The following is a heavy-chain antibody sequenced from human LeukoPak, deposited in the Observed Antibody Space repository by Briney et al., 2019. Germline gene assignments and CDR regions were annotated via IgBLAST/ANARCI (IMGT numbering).Heavy chain of an antibody. Sequence: PSETLSLTCAVYGGSFSGYYWSWIRQPPGKGLEWIGEINHSGSTNYNPPLKSRVTISVDTSKNQFSLKLSSVTAADTAVYYCARDGEDEIGYCSGGSCYWSDWGQGTLVTVSS. J-gene: IGHJ4*02. CDR2: INHSGST. V-gene: IGHV4-34*01. CDR1: GGSFSGYY. CDR3: ARDGEDEIGYCSGGSCYWSD. D-gene: IGHD2-15*01.